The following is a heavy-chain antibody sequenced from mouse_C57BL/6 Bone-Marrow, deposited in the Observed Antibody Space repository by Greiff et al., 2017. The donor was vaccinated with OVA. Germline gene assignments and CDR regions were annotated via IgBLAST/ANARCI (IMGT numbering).Heavy chain of an antibody. V-gene: IGHV5-12*01. Sequence: EVKVVESGGGLVQPGGSLKLSCAASGFTFSDYYMYWVRQTPEKRLEWVAYISNGGGSTYYPDTVKGRFTISRDNAKNPLYLQMSRLKSEDTAMYYCARRYYGSSVNWYFDVWGTGTTVTVSS. D-gene: IGHD1-1*01. CDR2: ISNGGGST. J-gene: IGHJ1*03. CDR1: GFTFSDYY. CDR3: ARRYYGSSVNWYFDV.